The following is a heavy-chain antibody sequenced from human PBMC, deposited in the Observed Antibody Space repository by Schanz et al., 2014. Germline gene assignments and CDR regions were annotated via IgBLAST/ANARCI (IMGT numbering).Heavy chain of an antibody. D-gene: IGHD6-13*01. CDR3: ASSGAGYSSSWDFDY. CDR1: SSYS. V-gene: IGHV1-46*01. J-gene: IGHJ4*02. CDR2: INPSGGST. Sequence: SSYSISWVRQAPGQGLEWMGRINPSGGSTTYAQKFQGRVTMTRDTSTSTVYMELSSLRSEDTAVYYCASSGAGYSSSWDFDYWGQGTLVTVSA.